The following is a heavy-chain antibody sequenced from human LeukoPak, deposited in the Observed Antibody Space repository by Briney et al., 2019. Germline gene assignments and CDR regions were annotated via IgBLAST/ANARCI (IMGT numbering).Heavy chain of an antibody. CDR2: ISGYNDNT. CDR3: ARVHRPYNIGLMDY. D-gene: IGHD6-25*01. Sequence: ASVKVSCNTSGFTFRDYAIGWVRHVPGQGLEWMGWISGYNDNTNFAQRLQDRVSMATDTSTDTAYMTLRSLRSDDTAVYFCARVHRPYNIGLMDYWGQGTQITVSS. V-gene: IGHV1-18*01. J-gene: IGHJ4*02. CDR1: GFTFRDYA.